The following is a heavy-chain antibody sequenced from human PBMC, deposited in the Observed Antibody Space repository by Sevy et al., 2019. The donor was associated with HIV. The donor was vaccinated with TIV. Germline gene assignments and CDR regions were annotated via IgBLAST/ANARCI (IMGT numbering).Heavy chain of an antibody. CDR3: ARFLNYYDTSGFGY. J-gene: IGHJ4*02. D-gene: IGHD3-22*01. CDR2: ISSASSYI. V-gene: IGHV3-21*01. Sequence: GGSLRLSCAASGFTFSSYNMNWVRRAPGKGLEWVSSISSASSYIRYADSVRGRFTISRDNAKNSLYLQMNSLRAEDTAVYYCARFLNYYDTSGFGYWGQGTLVTVSS. CDR1: GFTFSSYN.